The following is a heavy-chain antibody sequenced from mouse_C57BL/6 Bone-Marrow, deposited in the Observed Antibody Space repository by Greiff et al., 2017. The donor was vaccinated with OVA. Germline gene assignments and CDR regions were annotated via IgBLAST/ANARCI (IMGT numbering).Heavy chain of an antibody. CDR1: GFTFSSYA. J-gene: IGHJ1*03. CDR3: ASAAPSTYYCGSSSRYFDV. D-gene: IGHD1-1*01. CDR2: ISDGGSYT. Sequence: EVQLVESGGGLVKPGGSLKLSCAASGFTFSSYAMSWVRQTLEKRLEWVATISDGGSYTDYPDNVKGRFTISRDNAKNNLYLQMSQLKSEDTAMSYGASAAPSTYYCGSSSRYFDVWGTGTTVTVSS. V-gene: IGHV5-4*01.